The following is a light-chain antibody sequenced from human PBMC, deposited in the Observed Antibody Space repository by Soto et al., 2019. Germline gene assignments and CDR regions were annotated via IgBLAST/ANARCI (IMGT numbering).Light chain of an antibody. CDR3: SSYTSSSSWV. J-gene: IGLJ3*02. V-gene: IGLV2-14*01. Sequence: QSVLTQPASVSGSPGQSITISCTGTSSDVGGYNSVSWFQQHPGKAPKLMIFEVRNRPSGVSNRFSGSKSGNTASLTISGLQAEDEADYYCSSYTSSSSWVFGGGTQLTVL. CDR2: EVR. CDR1: SSDVGGYNS.